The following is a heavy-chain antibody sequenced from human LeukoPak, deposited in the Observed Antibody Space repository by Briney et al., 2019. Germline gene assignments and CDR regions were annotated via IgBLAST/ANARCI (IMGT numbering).Heavy chain of an antibody. CDR1: GYTFTAYY. J-gene: IGHJ4*02. CDR2: INPNSGGT. V-gene: IGHV1-2*02. Sequence: ASVMVSCKASGYTFTAYYVHWVRQAPGQGLEWIGWINPNSGGTNYAQKFQGRVTMTRDTSISTAYMELSRLRSDDTAVYYCARGYSSSWYGYWGQGTLVTVSS. D-gene: IGHD6-13*01. CDR3: ARGYSSSWYGY.